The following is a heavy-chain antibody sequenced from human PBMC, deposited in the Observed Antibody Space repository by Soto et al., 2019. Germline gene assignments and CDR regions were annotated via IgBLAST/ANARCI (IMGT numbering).Heavy chain of an antibody. V-gene: IGHV3-74*01. J-gene: IGHJ6*02. D-gene: IGHD3-10*01. CDR3: ARDLSGRADV. CDR1: EFTFSSYW. Sequence: EVQLVESGGGLVRPGGPLRLSCVASEFTFSSYWMHWVRQVPGKGLVWVSRLNEDGSFTTYADSVKGRFTISRDNAKKTLYLQMNSLRAEDTAVYYGARDLSGRADVWGQGTTVTVSS. CDR2: LNEDGSFT.